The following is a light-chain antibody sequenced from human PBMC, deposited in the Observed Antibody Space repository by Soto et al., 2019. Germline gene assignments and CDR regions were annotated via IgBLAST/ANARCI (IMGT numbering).Light chain of an antibody. V-gene: IGLV2-14*03. CDR1: STDVGDFNY. CDR2: DVT. CDR3: SSYSSSTTHVV. J-gene: IGLJ2*01. Sequence: QSALTQPASVSGSPGRSVTISCTGTSTDVGDFNYVSRYQHLPGRAPKLIIYDVTNRPSGISYRFSASKSGRTASLTISGLQAEDEGDYYCSSYSSSTTHVVFGGGTQLTVL.